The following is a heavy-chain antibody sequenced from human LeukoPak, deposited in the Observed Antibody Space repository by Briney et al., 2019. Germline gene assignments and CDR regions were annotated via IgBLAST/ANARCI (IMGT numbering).Heavy chain of an antibody. CDR1: GGSFSGCY. Sequence: PSETLSLTCAVYGGSFSGCYWSWIRQPPGKGLEWIGEINHSGSTNYNPSLKSRVTISVDTSKNQFSLKLSSVTATDTAVYYCARAGNYYDSSGYYPFDYWGQGTLVTVSS. CDR3: ARAGNYYDSSGYYPFDY. CDR2: INHSGST. J-gene: IGHJ4*02. V-gene: IGHV4-34*01. D-gene: IGHD3-22*01.